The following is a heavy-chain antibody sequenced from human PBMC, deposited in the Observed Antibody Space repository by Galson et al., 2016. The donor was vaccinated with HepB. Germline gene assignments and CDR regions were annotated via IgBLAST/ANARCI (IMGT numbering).Heavy chain of an antibody. V-gene: IGHV1-2*05. CDR3: ARAGVGNSFDY. D-gene: IGHD3-10*01. CDR2: INPNSGGT. J-gene: IGHJ4*02. CDR1: GYTFTGYY. Sequence: SVKVSCKASGYTFTGYYMHWVRQAPGHGFEWMGRINPNSGGTDFAQNFQGGVTMTRDRSISTAYMELSSLRSDDTGVYYCARAGVGNSFDYWGQGTMVAVSS.